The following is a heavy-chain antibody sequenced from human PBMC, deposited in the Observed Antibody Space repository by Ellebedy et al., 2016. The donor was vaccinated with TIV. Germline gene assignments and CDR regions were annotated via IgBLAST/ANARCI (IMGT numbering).Heavy chain of an antibody. D-gene: IGHD3-10*01. CDR2: ISRTGGST. J-gene: IGHJ4*02. Sequence: PGGSLRLSCAASEFTFSSYAMSWVRQAPGKGLQWVSSISRTGGSTYYADSVKGRFTISRDNSKNTVYLQMNSLRAEDTAVYYCAKDVGWYGELSLFDYWGQGTLVTVSS. CDR1: EFTFSSYA. V-gene: IGHV3-23*01. CDR3: AKDVGWYGELSLFDY.